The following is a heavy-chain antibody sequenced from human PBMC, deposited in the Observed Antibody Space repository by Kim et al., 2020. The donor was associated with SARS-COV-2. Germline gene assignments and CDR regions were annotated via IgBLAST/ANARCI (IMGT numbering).Heavy chain of an antibody. V-gene: IGHV4-4*07. CDR2: IFTNEIT. D-gene: IGHD1-1*01. J-gene: IGHJ2*01. Sequence: SETLSLTCTVPNGSISSYYWNWIRQPAGKGLEWVGRIFTNEITTYNPSLMGRVTMSLDTSKSQISLTMTSVTAADTAIYYCARLKILTRRNRNWYFDLWGRGTLVTVSS. CDR3: ARLKILTRRNRNWYFDL. CDR1: NGSISSYY.